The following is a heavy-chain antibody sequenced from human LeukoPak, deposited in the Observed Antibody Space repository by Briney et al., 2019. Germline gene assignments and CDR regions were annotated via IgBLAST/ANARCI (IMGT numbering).Heavy chain of an antibody. Sequence: GGSLRLSCAASGFTFSSYGMHWVRQAPGKGLEWVEFIRYDGSNKYYADSVKGRFTISRDNSKNTLYLQMNSLRAEDTAVYYCAKDGYDYFDYWGQGTLVTVSS. CDR3: AKDGYDYFDY. V-gene: IGHV3-30*02. CDR1: GFTFSSYG. J-gene: IGHJ4*02. CDR2: IRYDGSNK. D-gene: IGHD5-18*01.